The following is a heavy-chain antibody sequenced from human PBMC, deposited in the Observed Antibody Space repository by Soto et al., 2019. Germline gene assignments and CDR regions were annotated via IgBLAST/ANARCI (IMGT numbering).Heavy chain of an antibody. CDR2: IYYSGTT. CDR3: ARQGGNSSCHRFDS. J-gene: IGHJ4*02. D-gene: IGHD5-18*01. V-gene: IGHV4-59*01. Sequence: SETLSLTCTVSGGSISSYYWSWIRQPPGKGLEWIGYIYYSGTTNYNPSLKSRVTISVDTSKNQFSLKLSSVTAADTAVYYCARQGGNSSCHRFDSWGQGTLVTVSS. CDR1: GGSISSYY.